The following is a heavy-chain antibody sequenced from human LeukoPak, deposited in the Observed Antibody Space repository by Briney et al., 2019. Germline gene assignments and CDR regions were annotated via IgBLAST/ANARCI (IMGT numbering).Heavy chain of an antibody. D-gene: IGHD6-13*01. Sequence: GGSLRLACAASRFTFSSYNMNWVRQAPGEGREWVSYITSSSSTISYAGSVRGRFTSSRDNAKTSLYLQMNGLRAEDTAVYYCARRGAANSSSPRAFDYWGQGSLVTVSS. CDR3: ARRGAANSSSPRAFDY. J-gene: IGHJ4*02. CDR2: ITSSSSTI. CDR1: RFTFSSYN. V-gene: IGHV3-48*04.